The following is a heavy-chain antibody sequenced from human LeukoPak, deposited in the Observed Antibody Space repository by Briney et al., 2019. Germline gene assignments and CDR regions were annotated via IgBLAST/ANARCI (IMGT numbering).Heavy chain of an antibody. D-gene: IGHD2-15*01. Sequence: GGSLRLSCAASGFTFSSYGMHWVRQAPGKGLEWVAVISYDGSNKYYADSAKGRFTISRDNSKNTLYLQMNSLRAEDTAVYYCAKDQVGCSGGSCYSRDYWGQGTLVTVSS. CDR3: AKDQVGCSGGSCYSRDY. V-gene: IGHV3-30*18. J-gene: IGHJ4*02. CDR2: ISYDGSNK. CDR1: GFTFSSYG.